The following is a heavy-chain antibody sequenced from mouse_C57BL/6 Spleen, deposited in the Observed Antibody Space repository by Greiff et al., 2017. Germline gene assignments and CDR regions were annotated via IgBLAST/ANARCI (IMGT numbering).Heavy chain of an antibody. CDR3: ATVVANWYFDV. V-gene: IGHV1-52*01. J-gene: IGHJ1*03. CDR2: IDPSDSET. D-gene: IGHD1-1*01. CDR1: GYTFTSYW. Sequence: QVQLQQPGAELVRPGSSVKLSCKASGYTFTSYWMHWVKQRPIQGLEWIGNIDPSDSETHYNQKFKDKATLTVDKSSSTAYMQLSSLTSDDSAVYYCATVVANWYFDVWGTGTTVTVSS.